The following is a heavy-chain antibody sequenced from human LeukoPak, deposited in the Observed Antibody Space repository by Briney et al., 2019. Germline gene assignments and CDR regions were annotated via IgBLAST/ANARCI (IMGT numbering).Heavy chain of an antibody. D-gene: IGHD2-21*01. J-gene: IGHJ6*02. CDR2: IIPIFGTA. CDR1: GGTFSSYA. Sequence: GASVKVSCKASGGTFSSYAISWVRQAPGQGLEWMGGIIPIFGTANYVQKFQGRVTITADESTSTAYMELSSLRSEDTAVYYCARRGPPLVKEPPGVPPYWYCYYGMDVWGQGTTVTVSS. V-gene: IGHV1-69*13. CDR3: ARRGPPLVKEPPGVPPYWYCYYGMDV.